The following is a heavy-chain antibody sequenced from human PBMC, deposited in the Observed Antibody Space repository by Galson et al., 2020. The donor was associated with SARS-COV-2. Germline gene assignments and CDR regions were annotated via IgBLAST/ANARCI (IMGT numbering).Heavy chain of an antibody. D-gene: IGHD1-26*01. V-gene: IGHV3-30*18. J-gene: IGHJ4*02. CDR3: AKGGIVGGGDIGVGLGY. Sequence: GGSLRLSCAASGFTFSSYGMHWVRQAPCKGLEWVAVISYDGSNKYYADSVKGRFTISRDNSKNTLYLQMNSLRAEDTAVYYCAKGGIVGGGDIGVGLGYWGQGTLVTVS. CDR1: GFTFSSYG. CDR2: ISYDGSNK.